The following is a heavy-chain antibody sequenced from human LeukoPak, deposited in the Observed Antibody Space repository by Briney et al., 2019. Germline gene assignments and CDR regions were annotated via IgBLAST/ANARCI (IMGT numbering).Heavy chain of an antibody. CDR1: GGSISSYY. Sequence: SGTLSLTCTVSGGSISSYYWSWIRQPPGKGLEWIGYIYCSGSTNYNPSLKSRVTISVDTSKNQFFLKLSSVTAADTAVYYCARQPYGSGSYARFDPWGQGTLVTVSS. D-gene: IGHD3-10*01. J-gene: IGHJ5*02. CDR3: ARQPYGSGSYARFDP. CDR2: IYCSGST. V-gene: IGHV4-59*08.